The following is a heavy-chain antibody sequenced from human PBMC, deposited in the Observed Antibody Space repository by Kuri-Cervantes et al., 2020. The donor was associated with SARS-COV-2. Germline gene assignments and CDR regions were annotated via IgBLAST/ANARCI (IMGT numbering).Heavy chain of an antibody. V-gene: IGHV3-66*01. CDR1: GFTVSSNY. D-gene: IGHD6-13*01. Sequence: GGSLRLSCAASGFTVSSNYMSWVRQAPGKGLEWVSVIYSGGSTYYADSVKGRFTISRDNSKNTLYLQMNSLRAEDTAVYYCAKDSGIAAAVAFDIWGQGTMVTVSS. CDR3: AKDSGIAAAVAFDI. CDR2: IYSGGST. J-gene: IGHJ3*02.